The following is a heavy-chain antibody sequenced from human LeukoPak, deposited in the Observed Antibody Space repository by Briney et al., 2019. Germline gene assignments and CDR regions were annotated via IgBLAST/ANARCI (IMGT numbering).Heavy chain of an antibody. J-gene: IGHJ4*02. Sequence: GGSLRLSCAASGFTFSDYYMSWIRQAPGKGLEWVSYISSSGSTIYYADSVKGRFTISRDNAKNSLYLQMSSLRAEDTAVYYCARGRLSYDSSGYYSTYYFDYWGQGTLVTVSS. CDR1: GFTFSDYY. V-gene: IGHV3-11*01. CDR3: ARGRLSYDSSGYYSTYYFDY. CDR2: ISSSGSTI. D-gene: IGHD3-22*01.